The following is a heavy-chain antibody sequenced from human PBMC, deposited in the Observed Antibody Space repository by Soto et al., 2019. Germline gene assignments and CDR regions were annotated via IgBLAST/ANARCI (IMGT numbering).Heavy chain of an antibody. D-gene: IGHD5-18*01. CDR1: EDTFSSYA. Sequence: ASVKCSCKASEDTFSSYAISWVRQAPGQGLEWMGGIIPIFGTANYAQKFQGRVTITADESTSTAYMELSSLRSHDTHVYYCARRCGYSYGLVKYYSYYYGMDVWGHGTPITVS. J-gene: IGHJ6*02. CDR2: IIPIFGTA. CDR3: ARRCGYSYGLVKYYSYYYGMDV. V-gene: IGHV1-69*13.